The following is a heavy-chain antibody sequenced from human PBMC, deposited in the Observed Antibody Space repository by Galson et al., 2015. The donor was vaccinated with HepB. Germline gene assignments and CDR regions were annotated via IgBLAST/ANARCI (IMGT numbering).Heavy chain of an antibody. CDR1: GFSFSSIYA. CDR3: ARDQSYIVVVPAAMPRTYYYYYMDV. J-gene: IGHJ6*03. D-gene: IGHD2-2*01. V-gene: IGHV3-30-3*01. Sequence: SLRLSCAASGFSFSSIYAMHWVRQAPGKGLEWVATISHDGSDKYYADSVKGRFTISRDNSKNTLYLQVNSLRAEDTAVYNCARDQSYIVVVPAAMPRTYYYYYMDVWGKGTTVTVSS. CDR2: ISHDGSDK.